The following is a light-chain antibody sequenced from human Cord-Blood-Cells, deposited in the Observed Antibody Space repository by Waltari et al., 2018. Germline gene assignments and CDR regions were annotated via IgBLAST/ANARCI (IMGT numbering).Light chain of an antibody. Sequence: QSALTQPRSVSGSPGQSVTISCTGTSSDVCGYNYVSWYQQHPGKDPKLMIYDVSKRPSGVPDRFSGSKSGNTASLTISGLQAEDEADYYCCSYAGSYTFSVFGTGTKVTVL. V-gene: IGLV2-11*01. CDR1: SSDVCGYNY. CDR2: DVS. CDR3: CSYAGSYTFSV. J-gene: IGLJ1*01.